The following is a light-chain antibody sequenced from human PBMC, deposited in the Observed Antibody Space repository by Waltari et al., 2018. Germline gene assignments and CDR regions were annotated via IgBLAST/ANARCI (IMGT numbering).Light chain of an antibody. J-gene: IGKJ4*01. V-gene: IGKV1-6*01. CDR1: QGVRND. CDR3: QQDYNYPLT. CDR2: AAS. Sequence: AIQMTQSPSSVSASVGDRVTLTCRASQGVRNDLGWYQQKPGKAPKLLIYAASSLQSGVPSRFSGSGSGTDFTLTISSLQPEDFATYYCQQDYNYPLTFGGGTKVEIK.